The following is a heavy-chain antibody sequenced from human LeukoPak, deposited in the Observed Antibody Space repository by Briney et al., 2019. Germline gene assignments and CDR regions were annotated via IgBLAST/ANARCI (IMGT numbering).Heavy chain of an antibody. D-gene: IGHD3-22*01. V-gene: IGHV4-59*01. CDR2: IYYSGST. CDR1: GDSISSYY. Sequence: PSETLSLTCTVSGDSISSYYWSWIRQPPGKGLEWIGYIYYSGSTNYNPPLKSRVTISVDTSKNQFSLKLNSVTAADTAVYYCARYNYYDSTFDYWGQGTLVTVSS. CDR3: ARYNYYDSTFDY. J-gene: IGHJ4*02.